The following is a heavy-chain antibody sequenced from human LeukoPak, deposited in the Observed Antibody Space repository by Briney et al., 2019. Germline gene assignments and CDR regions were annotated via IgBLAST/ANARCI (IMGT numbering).Heavy chain of an antibody. D-gene: IGHD6-19*01. CDR3: ARDRSADERADYFDY. CDR2: ILSTGTYK. Sequence: RGGSLRLSWAVSGFTFRSCSKKWVSQPPGKGLEWVASILSTGTYKFYTDTVKGRFTVSRDNAKNSLFLQMNTLRAEDTAVYYCARDRSADERADYFDYWGQGTLVTVSS. CDR1: GFTFRSCS. V-gene: IGHV3-21*01. J-gene: IGHJ4*02.